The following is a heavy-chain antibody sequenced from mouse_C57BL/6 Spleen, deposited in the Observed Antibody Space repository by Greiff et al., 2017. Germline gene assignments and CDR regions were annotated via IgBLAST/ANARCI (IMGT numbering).Heavy chain of an antibody. CDR1: GYAFTNYL. J-gene: IGHJ3*01. CDR3: ERAVYYGSSAAWVAY. Sequence: VQLQQSGAELVRPGTSVKVSCKASGYAFTNYLIEWVKQRPGQGLEWIGVINPGSGGTNYNEKFKGKATLTADKSSSTAYMQLSSLTSEASAVSFCERAVYYGSSAAWVAYWGQGTLVTVSA. D-gene: IGHD1-1*01. V-gene: IGHV1-54*01. CDR2: INPGSGGT.